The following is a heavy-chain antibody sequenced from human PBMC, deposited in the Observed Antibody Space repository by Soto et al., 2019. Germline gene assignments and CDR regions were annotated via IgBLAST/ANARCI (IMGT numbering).Heavy chain of an antibody. CDR2: IDYSGST. Sequence: ETLSLTCTVSGGSISRSSYYWGWIRQPPGKGLEWIGSIDYSGSTYYNPSLKSLGTISVDTSKNQVSLNLSSVPAADTAVYYCARPVAGVAVYWGQGTLVTVSS. J-gene: IGHJ4*02. CDR3: ARPVAGVAVY. V-gene: IGHV4-39*01. CDR1: GGSISRSSYY. D-gene: IGHD2-15*01.